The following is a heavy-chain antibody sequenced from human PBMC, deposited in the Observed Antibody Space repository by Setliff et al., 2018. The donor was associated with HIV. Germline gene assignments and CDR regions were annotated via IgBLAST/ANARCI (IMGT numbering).Heavy chain of an antibody. CDR2: IYYSGST. V-gene: IGHV4-59*12. J-gene: IGHJ3*02. D-gene: IGHD3-10*01. CDR3: ARPSNYGSGSYGAFDI. CDR1: GGSINTYY. Sequence: VSGGSINTYYWSWIRQPPGKGLEWIGYIYYSGSTNYNPSLKSRVTISVDTSKNQFSLKLKSATAADTAVYYCARPSNYGSGSYGAFDIWGQGTRVTVSS.